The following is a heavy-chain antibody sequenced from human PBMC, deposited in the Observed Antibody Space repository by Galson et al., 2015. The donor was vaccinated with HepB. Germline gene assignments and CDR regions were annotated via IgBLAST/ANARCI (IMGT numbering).Heavy chain of an antibody. Sequence: SLRLSCAGSGFTFSSYAMGWVRQVPGEGLEWVSAVSGNTLNTYYADSVKGRFTISRDNSKNTLYLQMNSLRAEDTAIYYCARVILVGMTGVRGASRPFDQWGQGTLVTVSS. CDR3: ARVILVGMTGVRGASRPFDQ. J-gene: IGHJ4*02. D-gene: IGHD1-20*01. CDR2: VSGNTLNT. CDR1: GFTFSSYA. V-gene: IGHV3-23*01.